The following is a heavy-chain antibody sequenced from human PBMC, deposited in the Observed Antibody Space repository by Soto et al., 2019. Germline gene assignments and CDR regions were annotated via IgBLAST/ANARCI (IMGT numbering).Heavy chain of an antibody. D-gene: IGHD3-16*02. CDR1: GFDFYYYN. CDR2: ISGTGIDI. J-gene: IGHJ4*01. V-gene: IGHV3-21*01. CDR3: ARERVVNYTDYYFDY. Sequence: PGGSLRLSCAASGFDFYYYNMNWVRQAPGRGLEWVSSISGTGIDIHFADSVKGRFVISRDNAKTSLYLQMNSLRPEDTAVYYCARERVVNYTDYYFDYWGHGTLVTVYS.